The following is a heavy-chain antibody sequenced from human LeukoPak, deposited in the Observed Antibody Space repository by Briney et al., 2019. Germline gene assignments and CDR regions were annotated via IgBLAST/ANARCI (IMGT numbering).Heavy chain of an antibody. J-gene: IGHJ2*01. CDR3: ARGTNGYPSWYFDL. CDR2: ISSSSSSPI. V-gene: IGHV3-48*02. D-gene: IGHD2-8*01. Sequence: PGGSLRLSCAASGFTFSSYNMNWVRQAPGKGLEWVSYISSSSSSPIYYADSVRGRFTISRDNAKNSLYLQMNSLRDEDTAVYYCARGTNGYPSWYFDLWGRGTLVTVSS. CDR1: GFTFSSYN.